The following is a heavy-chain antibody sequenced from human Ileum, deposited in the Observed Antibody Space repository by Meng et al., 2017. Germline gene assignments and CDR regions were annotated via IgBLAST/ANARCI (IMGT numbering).Heavy chain of an antibody. CDR3: TTGKDY. CDR1: GFTFSSTW. Sequence: EVQLVEAGGGLVKPGWSLRLSCAASGFTFSSTWMTWVRQAPGKGLEWVGRIKITTDAGTPDYAAPVKGRFTISINDSKNTLYLQMNSLKTEDTAVYYCTTGKDYWGQGTLVTVSS. CDR2: IKITTDAGTP. J-gene: IGHJ4*02. V-gene: IGHV3-15*01.